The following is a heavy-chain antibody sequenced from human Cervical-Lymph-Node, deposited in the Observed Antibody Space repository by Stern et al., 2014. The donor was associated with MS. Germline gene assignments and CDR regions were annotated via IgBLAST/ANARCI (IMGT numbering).Heavy chain of an antibody. D-gene: IGHD3-10*01. CDR2: THHCGTT. CDR1: GGSISSGDYS. CDR3: ARGDSSSSGRYLHWFDP. V-gene: IGHV4-30-2*01. Sequence: QLQLQESGSGLVKPSQTLSLTCGVSGGSISSGDYSWSWIRQPPGKGLVWIGYTHHCGTTYYGPSLRSRVTISVDVSKNQFSLKLTSVTAADTAVYYCARGDSSSSGRYLHWFDPWGQGTLVTVSS. J-gene: IGHJ5*02.